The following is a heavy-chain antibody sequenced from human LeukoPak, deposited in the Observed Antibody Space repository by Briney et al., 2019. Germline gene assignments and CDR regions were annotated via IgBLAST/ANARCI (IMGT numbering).Heavy chain of an antibody. V-gene: IGHV3-74*01. CDR3: ITVTYDFDN. D-gene: IGHD4-17*01. Sequence: GSLRLSCAASGFTFSSYWMHWVRQAPGKGLVWVSRINSDGSSTSYADSVKGRFTISRDNAKNSLYLQMNSLRVEDTAVYHCITVTYDFDNWGQGTLVTVSS. CDR1: GFTFSSYW. J-gene: IGHJ4*02. CDR2: INSDGSST.